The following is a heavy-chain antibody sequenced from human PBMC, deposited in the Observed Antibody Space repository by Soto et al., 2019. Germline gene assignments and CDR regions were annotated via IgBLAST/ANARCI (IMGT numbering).Heavy chain of an antibody. V-gene: IGHV1-69*13. Sequence: SVKVSCKASGGTFSSYAISWVRQAPGQGLEWMGGIIPIFGTANYAQKFQGRVTITADESTSTAYMELSSLRSEDTAVYYCATRKDIVVVVAASPPWGALDIWGQGTMVTV. J-gene: IGHJ3*02. CDR1: GGTFSSYA. D-gene: IGHD2-15*01. CDR2: IIPIFGTA. CDR3: ATRKDIVVVVAASPPWGALDI.